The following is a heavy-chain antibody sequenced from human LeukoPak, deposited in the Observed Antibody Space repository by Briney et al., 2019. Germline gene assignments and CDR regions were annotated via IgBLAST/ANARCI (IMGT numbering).Heavy chain of an antibody. CDR2: IFYSGST. Sequence: SETLSLTCSVSGVFISETTYYWGWIRQPPGKGLEWIGSIFYSGSTYYNPSLKSRVTISVDTSNNQFSLKLSSVTAADTAVYFCARHVTSFHIWGQGTMVTVSS. V-gene: IGHV4-39*01. CDR3: ARHVTSFHI. D-gene: IGHD2-21*02. J-gene: IGHJ3*02. CDR1: GVFISETTYY.